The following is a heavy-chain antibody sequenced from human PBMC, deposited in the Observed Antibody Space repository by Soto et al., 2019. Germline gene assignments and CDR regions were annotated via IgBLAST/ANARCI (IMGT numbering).Heavy chain of an antibody. CDR2: VSHDGRNT. CDR3: AKGGRQWLVTSDFNY. CDR1: GFTFSDYA. D-gene: IGHD6-19*01. V-gene: IGHV3-30*18. Sequence: VQLVESGGGVVQPGRSLRLSCAASGFTFSDYAMHWVRQAPGKGLEWVAVVSHDGRNTDYAYSVKGRFTISRDSSKDTVSQEMTSLRAEDTAVYYCAKGGRQWLVTSDFNYWGQGSLVTVSS. J-gene: IGHJ4*02.